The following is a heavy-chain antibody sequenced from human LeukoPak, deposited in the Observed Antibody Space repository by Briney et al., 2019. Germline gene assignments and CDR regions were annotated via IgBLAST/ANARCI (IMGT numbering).Heavy chain of an antibody. Sequence: ASVKVSCKASGGTFSGYAISWVRQAPGQGLEWMGGIIPMFGTANYAQKFQGRVTITADESTSTAYMELSSLRSEDTAVYYCARDWTGYCSGGSCYGRGRFDPWGQGTLVTVSS. D-gene: IGHD2-15*01. CDR3: ARDWTGYCSGGSCYGRGRFDP. CDR1: GGTFSGYA. V-gene: IGHV1-69*13. J-gene: IGHJ5*02. CDR2: IIPMFGTA.